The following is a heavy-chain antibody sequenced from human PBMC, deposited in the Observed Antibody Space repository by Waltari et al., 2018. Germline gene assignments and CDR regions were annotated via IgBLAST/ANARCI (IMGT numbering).Heavy chain of an antibody. Sequence: QVQLVQSGAAVKKPGASVQVSCKASGYTFTSYGISWVRPPPGQGLEWMGWISAYNGNTNYAQKLQGRVTMTTDTSTSTAYMELRSLRSDDTAVYYCAREGYYYDSSGYRGPFDYWGQGTLVTVSS. CDR2: ISAYNGNT. V-gene: IGHV1-18*04. J-gene: IGHJ4*02. D-gene: IGHD3-22*01. CDR1: GYTFTSYG. CDR3: AREGYYYDSSGYRGPFDY.